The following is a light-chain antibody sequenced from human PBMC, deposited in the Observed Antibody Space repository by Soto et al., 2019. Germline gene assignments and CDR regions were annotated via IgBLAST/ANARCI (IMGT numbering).Light chain of an antibody. CDR3: QQYDSYPLT. CDR1: QGISSY. CDR2: TAS. J-gene: IGKJ4*01. V-gene: IGKV1-9*01. Sequence: DIQLTQSPSFLSASVGDRVTITCRASQGISSYLAWYDQKPGKAPKLLIYTASTLQSAVSSRFSGSGSGTEFTLTISSLQPEDFATYYCQQYDSYPLTFGGGTKVDIK.